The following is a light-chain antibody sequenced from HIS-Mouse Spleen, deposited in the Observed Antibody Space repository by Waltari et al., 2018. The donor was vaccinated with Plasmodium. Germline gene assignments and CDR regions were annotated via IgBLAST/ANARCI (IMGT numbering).Light chain of an antibody. CDR1: QSISSY. Sequence: DIQMTQSPSSLSASVEDRVTITCRASQSISSYLNWYQQKPGKAPKLLIYAASSFQSGVPSRFSGSGSGTDFTLTISSLQPEDFATYYCQQSYSTPPTFGGGTKVEIK. CDR2: AAS. J-gene: IGKJ4*01. V-gene: IGKV1-39*01. CDR3: QQSYSTPPT.